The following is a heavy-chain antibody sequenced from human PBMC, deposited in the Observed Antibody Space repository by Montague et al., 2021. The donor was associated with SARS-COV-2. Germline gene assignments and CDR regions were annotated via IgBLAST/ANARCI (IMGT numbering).Heavy chain of an antibody. D-gene: IGHD3/OR15-3a*01. V-gene: IGHV4-4*02. CDR3: ATGINYYDFLALQS. CDR2: ILHTEST. CDR1: GGSIESGNW. J-gene: IGHJ4*02. Sequence: SETLSLTYTVSGGSIESGNWWSWVRQTPGKGLEWIGEILHTESTNFNPSLKTRVAMSVDKSRNQFSLKLTSLTAADTAVYYCATGINYYDFLALQSWGQGALVIVSS.